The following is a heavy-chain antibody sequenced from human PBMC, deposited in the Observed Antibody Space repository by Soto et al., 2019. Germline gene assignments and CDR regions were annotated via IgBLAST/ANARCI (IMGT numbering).Heavy chain of an antibody. V-gene: IGHV3-9*01. CDR3: VKDIMAYSSGWPRVAFDI. Sequence: GGSLRLSCAASGFKFDDDAMHWVRQVPGKGLERVSGINWNSNSIGYADSVKGRFTLSRDNAKNSLYLQMNSVRAGDTAFYYCVKDIMAYSSGWPRVAFDIWDQGTMVTVSS. J-gene: IGHJ3*02. CDR1: GFKFDDDA. CDR2: INWNSNSI. D-gene: IGHD6-19*01.